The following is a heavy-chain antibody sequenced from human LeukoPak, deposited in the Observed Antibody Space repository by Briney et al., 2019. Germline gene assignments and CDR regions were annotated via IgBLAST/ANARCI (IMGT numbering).Heavy chain of an antibody. D-gene: IGHD6-13*01. CDR2: ISSSGSTI. J-gene: IGHJ3*02. CDR3: ARDIAAAGIRAFDI. Sequence: NAGGSLRLSCAASGFTFSDYYMSWIRQAPGKGLEWVSYISSSGSTIYYADSVKGRFTISRDNAKNSLYLQMNSLRAEDTAVYYCARDIAAAGIRAFDIWGQGTMVTVSS. V-gene: IGHV3-11*01. CDR1: GFTFSDYY.